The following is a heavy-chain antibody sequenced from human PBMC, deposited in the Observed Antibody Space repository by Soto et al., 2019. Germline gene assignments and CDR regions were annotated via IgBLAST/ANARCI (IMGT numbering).Heavy chain of an antibody. V-gene: IGHV3-7*03. CDR1: GFSFSGNW. Sequence: GGSLSLSCAASGFSFSGNWMTWVRQAPGKGLEWVANVNEDGSEKNYVDSVKGRFTISRDNAKNSLYLQVNSLTAADTAVYYCARLRSGWSIDYWGQGALVTVS. J-gene: IGHJ4*02. CDR3: ARLRSGWSIDY. CDR2: VNEDGSEK. D-gene: IGHD6-19*01.